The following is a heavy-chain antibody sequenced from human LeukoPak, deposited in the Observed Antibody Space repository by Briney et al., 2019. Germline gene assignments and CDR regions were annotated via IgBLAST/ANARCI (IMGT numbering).Heavy chain of an antibody. V-gene: IGHV3-30*18. CDR2: ISYDGSNK. CDR1: GFTFSNYG. CDR3: AKDSPDSSEVYDYYGMDV. Sequence: PGRSLRLSFAASGFTFSNYGMHWVRQAPGKGLEWVAVISYDGSNKYYADSVKGRFTISRDNSKNTLYLQMNSLGAEDTAVYYCAKDSPDSSEVYDYYGMDVWGQGTTVTVSS. J-gene: IGHJ6*02. D-gene: IGHD3-22*01.